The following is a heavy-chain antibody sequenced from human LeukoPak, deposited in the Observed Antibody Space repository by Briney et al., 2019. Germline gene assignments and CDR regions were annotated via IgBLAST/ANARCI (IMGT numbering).Heavy chain of an antibody. J-gene: IGHJ5*02. D-gene: IGHD3-22*01. CDR1: GFTFSSYG. CDR3: TSTRIVVVRSNWFDP. V-gene: IGHV3-73*01. CDR2: IRSKANSYAT. Sequence: HPGGSLRLSCAASGFTFSSYGMSWVRQASGKGLEWVGRIRSKANSYATAYAASVKGRFTISRDDSKNTAYLQMNSLKTEDTAVYYCTSTRIVVVRSNWFDPWGQGTLVTVSS.